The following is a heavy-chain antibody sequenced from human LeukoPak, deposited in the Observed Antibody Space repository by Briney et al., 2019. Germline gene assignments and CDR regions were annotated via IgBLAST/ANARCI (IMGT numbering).Heavy chain of an antibody. CDR1: GFTFDDYA. D-gene: IGHD2-2*01. Sequence: PGGSLRLSCAASGFTFDDYAMHWVRQAPGKGLEWVSGISGNSGSIGYADSVKGRFTISRDNAKNSLYLQMNSLRAEDTALYYCAKDTVYGSTSWHAFDIWGQGTMVTVSS. CDR3: AKDTVYGSTSWHAFDI. V-gene: IGHV3-9*01. CDR2: ISGNSGSI. J-gene: IGHJ3*02.